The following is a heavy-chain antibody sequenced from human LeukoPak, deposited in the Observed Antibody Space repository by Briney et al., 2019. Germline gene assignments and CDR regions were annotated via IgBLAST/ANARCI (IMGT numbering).Heavy chain of an antibody. CDR3: ARGGRWESYSAFDI. J-gene: IGHJ3*02. CDR1: GGPFSHYY. V-gene: IGHV4-34*01. Sequence: PSETPSLTCAVSGGPFSHYYWNWIRQSPGKGLEWIGEITHTRRTNYNPVLRSRVTISVDTSRNQFSLKLRSMTAADTAVYYCARGGRWESYSAFDIWGQGTTVSVSS. D-gene: IGHD1-26*01. CDR2: ITHTRRT.